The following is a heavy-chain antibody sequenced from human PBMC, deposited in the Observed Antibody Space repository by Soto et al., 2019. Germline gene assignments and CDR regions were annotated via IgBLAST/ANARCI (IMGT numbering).Heavy chain of an antibody. CDR2: ISYDGSNK. CDR1: GITFSSYD. J-gene: IGHJ4*02. Sequence: QVQLVESGGGVVQPGRSLRLSCAASGITFSSYDMHWVRQAPGKGLEWVAVISYDGSNKYYADSVKGRFTISRDNAKNTLYLQMSSLRDEDTAVYYCAKDYWPARGSGSPLDYWGQGTLVTVSS. D-gene: IGHD3-10*01. CDR3: AKDYWPARGSGSPLDY. V-gene: IGHV3-30*18.